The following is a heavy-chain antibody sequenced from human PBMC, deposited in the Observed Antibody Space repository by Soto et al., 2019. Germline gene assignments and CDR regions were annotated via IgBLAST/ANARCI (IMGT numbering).Heavy chain of an antibody. J-gene: IGHJ5*02. CDR3: AKPITAGGSNS. D-gene: IGHD3-10*01. Sequence: EARILESGGGLAQPGGSLKISCTASGFNFNIYAMSWVRQAPGKGLEWVSGISASAIQTYYAESVKGRFAISRDNSKSTLYLQLDSLTPEDTARYYCAKPITAGGSNSWGPGTLVAVSS. V-gene: IGHV3-23*01. CDR2: ISASAIQT. CDR1: GFNFNIYA.